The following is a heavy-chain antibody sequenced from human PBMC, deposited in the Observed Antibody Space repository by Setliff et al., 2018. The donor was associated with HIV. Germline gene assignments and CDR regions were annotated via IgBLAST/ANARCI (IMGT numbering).Heavy chain of an antibody. J-gene: IGHJ6*03. CDR1: GDPISTYY. CDR3: ARKIDYYYYMDV. Sequence: ETLSLTCTVSGDPISTYYWSWVRKPPGKGLEWIGYIYYRRSSNHNPSFKNRVTMSVDTSKSQFSLRLSSVTAADTAVYYCARKIDYYYYMDVWGKGTTVTVSS. CDR2: IYYRRSS. V-gene: IGHV4-59*01.